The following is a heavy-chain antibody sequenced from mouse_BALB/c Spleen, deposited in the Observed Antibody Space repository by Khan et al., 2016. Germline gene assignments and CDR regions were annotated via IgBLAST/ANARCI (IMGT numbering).Heavy chain of an antibody. J-gene: IGHJ2*01. Sequence: QIQLVQSGPELKKPGETVRISCKASEYIFTKYGMNWVTQVPGKGLKWMGWINTYTGEAAYADDFKGRFAFSLETSASTAYLQINNLKNEDTAIYFCARPDNWGQGTTLTVSS. V-gene: IGHV9-3-1*01. CDR1: EYIFTKYG. CDR2: INTYTGEA. CDR3: ARPDN.